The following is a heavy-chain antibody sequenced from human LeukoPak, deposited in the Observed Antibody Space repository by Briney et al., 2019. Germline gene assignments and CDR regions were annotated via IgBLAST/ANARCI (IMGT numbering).Heavy chain of an antibody. V-gene: IGHV3-23*01. CDR2: IGGRGGST. CDR1: GFRFSDYT. J-gene: IGHJ5*02. Sequence: PGGSLKLSCAASGFRFSDYTMTWVRQAPGKGPEWVSAIGGRGGSTYYADSLGGRFTISRDNSQDMVYLQMNSLKVEDTATYYCGKEGGAWGQGTLVTVSS. D-gene: IGHD3-16*01. CDR3: GKEGGA.